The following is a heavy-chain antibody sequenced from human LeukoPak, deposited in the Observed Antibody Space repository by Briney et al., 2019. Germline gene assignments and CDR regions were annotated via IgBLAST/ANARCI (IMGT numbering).Heavy chain of an antibody. V-gene: IGHV1-69*05. D-gene: IGHD4-17*01. CDR3: ARDPVDGDYGVKYFQH. J-gene: IGHJ1*01. CDR2: IIPIFGTA. Sequence: ASVKVSCKASGGTFSSYAISWVRQAPGQGLEWMGGIIPIFGTANYAQKFQGRVTITTDESTSTAYMELSSLRSEDTAVYYCARDPVDGDYGVKYFQHWGQGTLVTVSS. CDR1: GGTFSSYA.